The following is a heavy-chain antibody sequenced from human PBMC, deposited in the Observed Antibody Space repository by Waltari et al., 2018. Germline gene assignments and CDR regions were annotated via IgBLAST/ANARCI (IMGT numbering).Heavy chain of an antibody. CDR1: GGSFSGYY. V-gene: IGHV4-34*01. D-gene: IGHD1-7*01. Sequence: QVQLQQWGAGLLKPSETLSLTCAVYGGSFSGYYWSWIRQPPGKGLEWIGEINHSGSTNYNPSLKSRVTISVDTSKNQFSLKLSSVTAADTAVYYCAREKPWMGLLGDYWGQGTLVTVSS. J-gene: IGHJ4*02. CDR2: INHSGST. CDR3: AREKPWMGLLGDY.